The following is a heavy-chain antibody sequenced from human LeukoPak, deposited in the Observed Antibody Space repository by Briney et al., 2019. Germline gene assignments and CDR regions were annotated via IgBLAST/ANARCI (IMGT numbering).Heavy chain of an antibody. CDR3: ARLSGYHFDY. D-gene: IGHD5-12*01. Sequence: KPSETLSLTCGVYSGSLSDKYWSWIRQPPGKGLEWIGEINPSGRTNYNPSLKSRVTVSIDTSKDQFSLKLSSVTAADTAVYYCARLSGYHFDYWGQGALVTVSS. J-gene: IGHJ4*02. V-gene: IGHV4-34*01. CDR1: SGSLSDKY. CDR2: INPSGRT.